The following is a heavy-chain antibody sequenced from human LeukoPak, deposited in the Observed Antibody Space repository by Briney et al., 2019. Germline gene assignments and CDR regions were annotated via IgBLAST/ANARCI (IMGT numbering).Heavy chain of an antibody. J-gene: IGHJ4*02. Sequence: SGGSLRLSCAASGFTFSSYWMHWVRQAPGKGLVWVSRINSDGSSTTYADSVKGRFTISRDNAKNSLYLQMNSLRAEDTAVYYCARDYCGYDYTGGNYWGQGTLVTVSS. CDR2: INSDGSST. V-gene: IGHV3-74*01. D-gene: IGHD5-12*01. CDR1: GFTFSSYW. CDR3: ARDYCGYDYTGGNY.